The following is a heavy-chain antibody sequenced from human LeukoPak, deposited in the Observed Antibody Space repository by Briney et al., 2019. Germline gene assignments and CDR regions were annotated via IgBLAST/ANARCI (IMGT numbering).Heavy chain of an antibody. Sequence: GGSLRLSCAASGFTFSSYAMHWVRQAPGKGLEWVAVISYDGSNKYYADSVKGRFTISRDNSKNTLYLQMNSLRAEDTAVYYCAKAGGRAQTPFDPWGQGTLVTVSS. V-gene: IGHV3-30-3*01. CDR1: GFTFSSYA. CDR2: ISYDGSNK. CDR3: AKAGGRAQTPFDP. J-gene: IGHJ5*02. D-gene: IGHD2-15*01.